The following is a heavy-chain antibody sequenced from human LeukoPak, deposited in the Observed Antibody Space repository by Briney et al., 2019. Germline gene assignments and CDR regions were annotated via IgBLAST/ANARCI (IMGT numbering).Heavy chain of an antibody. CDR3: VKEDIPFSQFDY. CDR1: GFTFRNYA. CDR2: IGKKGADT. J-gene: IGHJ4*02. D-gene: IGHD2-15*01. V-gene: IGHV3-64D*09. Sequence: PGGSLRLSCSASGFTFRNYAMHWVRHAPGKGLQHVATIGKKGADTHYADSAKGRFTISRDNSKNTLYLQMSSLRTEDTALYYCVKEDIPFSQFDYWGQGTLVTVSS.